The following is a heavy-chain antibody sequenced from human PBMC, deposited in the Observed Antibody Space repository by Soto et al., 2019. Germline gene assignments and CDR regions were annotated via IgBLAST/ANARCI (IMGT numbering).Heavy chain of an antibody. CDR3: AKGPYSSGWAGYFDY. CDR2: ISYDGSNK. D-gene: IGHD6-19*01. V-gene: IGHV3-30*18. J-gene: IGHJ4*02. Sequence: GGSLRLSCAASGFPLSSYAMHWARQAPGKGLEWVAVISYDGSNKYYADSVKGRFTISRDNSKNTLYLQMNSLRAEDTAVYYCAKGPYSSGWAGYFDYWGQGTLVTVSS. CDR1: GFPLSSYA.